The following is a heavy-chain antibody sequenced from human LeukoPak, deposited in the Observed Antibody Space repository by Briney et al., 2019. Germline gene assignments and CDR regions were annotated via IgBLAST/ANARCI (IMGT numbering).Heavy chain of an antibody. CDR1: GFTFSSLA. Sequence: GGSLRLSCAASGFTFSSLAMSWVRQAPEKGLEWVSSISGFAGSIYYADSVKGRFTISRDNSKNTLYLLMTSLRAEDTALYYCAKEGGLQSLPYTWFDPWGQGTLVTVST. CDR2: ISGFAGSI. V-gene: IGHV3-23*01. CDR3: AKEGGLQSLPYTWFDP. D-gene: IGHD5-24*01. J-gene: IGHJ5*02.